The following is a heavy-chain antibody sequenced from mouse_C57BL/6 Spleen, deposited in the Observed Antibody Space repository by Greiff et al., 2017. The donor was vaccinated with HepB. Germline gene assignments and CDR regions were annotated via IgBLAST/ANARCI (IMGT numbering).Heavy chain of an antibody. J-gene: IGHJ3*01. V-gene: IGHV3-6*01. CDR2: ISYDGSN. CDR3: ARGGDYDPAWFAY. CDR1: GYSITSGYY. D-gene: IGHD2-4*01. Sequence: VQLQQSGPGLVKPSQSLSLTCSVTGYSITSGYYWNWIRQFPGNKLEWMGYISYDGSNNYNPSLKNRISITRDTSKNQFFLKLNSVTTEDTATYYGARGGDYDPAWFAYWGQGTLVTVSA.